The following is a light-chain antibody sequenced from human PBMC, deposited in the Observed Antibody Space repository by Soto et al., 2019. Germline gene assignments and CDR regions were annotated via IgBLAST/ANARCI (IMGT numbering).Light chain of an antibody. Sequence: QSALTQPASVSGSPGQAITISCSGTSSDVGAFNYVSWYQQHPGKAPKLMIYDVSNRPSGVSNRFSGSKSGNTASLTISGLRAEDEADYYCNSYTSNNTYVFGTGTKV. J-gene: IGLJ1*01. V-gene: IGLV2-14*03. CDR1: SSDVGAFNY. CDR2: DVS. CDR3: NSYTSNNTYV.